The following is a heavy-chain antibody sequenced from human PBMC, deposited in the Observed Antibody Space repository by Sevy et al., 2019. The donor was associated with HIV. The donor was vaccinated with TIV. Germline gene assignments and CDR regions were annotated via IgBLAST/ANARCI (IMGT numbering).Heavy chain of an antibody. Sequence: ASVKVSCKASGGTFSSYAISWVRQAPVQGLEWMGGIIPIFGTANYAQKFQGRVTITADESTSTAYMELSSLRSEDTAVYYCARGVRAYSGYDSYYFDYWGQGTLVTVSS. CDR2: IIPIFGTA. J-gene: IGHJ4*02. D-gene: IGHD5-12*01. CDR3: ARGVRAYSGYDSYYFDY. V-gene: IGHV1-69*13. CDR1: GGTFSSYA.